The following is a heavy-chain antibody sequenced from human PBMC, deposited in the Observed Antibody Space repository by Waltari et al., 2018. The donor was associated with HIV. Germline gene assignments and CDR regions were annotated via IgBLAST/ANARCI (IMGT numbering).Heavy chain of an antibody. Sequence: EVQLVESGGGLVQPGGSLRLSCAASGFTFSDHYMDWVRQAPGKGLEWVGRTRNKANSYTTEYAASVKGRFTISRDDSKNSLYLQMNSLKTEDTAVYYCATLPHSSGFDAFDIWGQGTMVTVSS. V-gene: IGHV3-72*01. CDR2: TRNKANSYTT. CDR3: ATLPHSSGFDAFDI. D-gene: IGHD6-19*01. CDR1: GFTFSDHY. J-gene: IGHJ3*02.